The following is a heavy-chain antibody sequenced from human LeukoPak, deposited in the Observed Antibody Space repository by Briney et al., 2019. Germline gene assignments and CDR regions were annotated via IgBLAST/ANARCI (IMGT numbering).Heavy chain of an antibody. CDR1: GFSFSGYG. V-gene: IGHV3-33*06. CDR3: AKDRGYSYGNGLDY. J-gene: IGHJ4*02. D-gene: IGHD5-18*01. Sequence: GGSLRLSCAASGFSFSGYGMNWVRQAPGKGLEWVAIIWDDGSNKLYADSVKGRFTISRDNSRNTLYLQMNSLRAEDTAVYYCAKDRGYSYGNGLDYWGQGTLVTVSS. CDR2: IWDDGSNK.